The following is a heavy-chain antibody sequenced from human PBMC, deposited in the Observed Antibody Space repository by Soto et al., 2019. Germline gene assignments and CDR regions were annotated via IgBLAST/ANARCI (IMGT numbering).Heavy chain of an antibody. J-gene: IGHJ4*02. CDR2: ISTTGRYI. CDR3: AAGTDTAMEQGADY. Sequence: EVQLVESGGGLVKPGGSLRLSCAASGFTFSDHSMNWVRQAPGKGLEWVSSISTTGRYINYADSMAGRFTISRDNAKNSLYLQINSLRGEDTAVYYCAAGTDTAMEQGADYWGQGTLVTVSS. D-gene: IGHD5-18*01. V-gene: IGHV3-21*02. CDR1: GFTFSDHS.